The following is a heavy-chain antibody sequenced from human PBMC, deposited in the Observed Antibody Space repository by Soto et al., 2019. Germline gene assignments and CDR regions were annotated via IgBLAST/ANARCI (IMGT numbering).Heavy chain of an antibody. CDR2: IYYSGST. CDR1: GGSISSYY. D-gene: IGHD2-15*01. CDR3: ARDLGLRHTVAYYYGMDV. Sequence: SETLSLTCTVSGGSISSYYWSWIRQPPGKGLEWIGYIYYSGSTNYNPSLKSRVTISVDTSKNQFSLKLSSVTAADTAVYYCARDLGLRHTVAYYYGMDVWGQGTTATVSS. J-gene: IGHJ6*02. V-gene: IGHV4-59*01.